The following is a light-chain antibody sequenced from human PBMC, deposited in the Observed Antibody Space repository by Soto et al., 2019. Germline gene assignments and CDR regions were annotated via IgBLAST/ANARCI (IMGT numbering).Light chain of an antibody. V-gene: IGKV3-15*01. CDR3: QQYNNWPPVIT. Sequence: EIVMTQSPATLSVSPGERATLPCRASQSVSSNLAWYQQKPGQAPRLLIYGASTRATGIPARFSGSGSGTEFTLTISSLQSEDCAVYYCQQYNNWPPVITFGPGTKVDIK. CDR2: GAS. CDR1: QSVSSN. J-gene: IGKJ3*01.